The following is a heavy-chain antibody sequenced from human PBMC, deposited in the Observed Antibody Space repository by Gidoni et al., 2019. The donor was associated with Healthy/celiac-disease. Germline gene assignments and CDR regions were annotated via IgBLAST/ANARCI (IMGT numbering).Heavy chain of an antibody. CDR1: GFTFSSYA. D-gene: IGHD3-10*01. V-gene: IGHV3-30-3*01. Sequence: ESGGGVVQPGRSLRLSCAASGFTFSSYAMHWVRQAPGKGLEWVAVISYDGSNKYYADSVKGRFTISRDNSKNTLYLQMNSLRAEDTAVYYCARDGGFGELLKYYFDYWGQGTLVTVSS. J-gene: IGHJ4*02. CDR2: ISYDGSNK. CDR3: ARDGGFGELLKYYFDY.